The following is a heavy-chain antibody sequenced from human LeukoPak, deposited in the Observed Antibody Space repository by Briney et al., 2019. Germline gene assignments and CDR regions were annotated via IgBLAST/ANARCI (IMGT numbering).Heavy chain of an antibody. CDR2: IYHSGST. J-gene: IGHJ4*02. Sequence: SETLSLTCTVSGGSISSYYWSWIRQPPGKGLEWIGEIYHSGSTNYNPSLKSRVTISVDKSKNQFSLKLSSVTAADTAVYYCARGYCSSTSCYLSLYFDYWGQGTLVTVSS. CDR1: GGSISSYY. CDR3: ARGYCSSTSCYLSLYFDY. V-gene: IGHV4-59*12. D-gene: IGHD2-2*01.